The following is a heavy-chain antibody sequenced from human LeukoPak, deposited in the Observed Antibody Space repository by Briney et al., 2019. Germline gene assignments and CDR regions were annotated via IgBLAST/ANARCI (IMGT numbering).Heavy chain of an antibody. V-gene: IGHV4-59*13. CDR3: AISGYSGWNVGTFDY. D-gene: IGHD1-1*01. CDR2: IYYSGRT. CDR1: GRSISSNS. Sequence: RSETLSLTCTVSGRSISSNSWSWIRQPPGQGLEWIANIYYSGRTNYNPSLKSRVTISVDSSKNQFSLKLSSVTAADTAVYYCAISGYSGWNVGTFDYWGQGTLVTVSS. J-gene: IGHJ4*02.